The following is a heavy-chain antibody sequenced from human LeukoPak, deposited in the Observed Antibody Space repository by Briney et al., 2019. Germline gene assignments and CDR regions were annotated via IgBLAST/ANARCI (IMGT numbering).Heavy chain of an antibody. CDR3: ARAAAYDFWSGYRWFDP. V-gene: IGHV4-59*01. CDR2: IYYSGST. J-gene: IGHJ5*02. Sequence: SETLSLTCAVYGGSFSGYYWSWIRQPPGKGLEWIGYIYYSGSTNYNPSLKSRVTISVDTSKNQFSLKLSSVTAADTAVYYCARAAAYDFWSGYRWFDPWGQGTLVTVSS. CDR1: GGSFSGYY. D-gene: IGHD3-3*01.